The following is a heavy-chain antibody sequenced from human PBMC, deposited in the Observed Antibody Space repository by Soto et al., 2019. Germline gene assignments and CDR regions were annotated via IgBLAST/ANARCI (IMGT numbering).Heavy chain of an antibody. CDR1: GLTFSGYG. CDR3: VTRSRGLQSSPPRLDS. Sequence: EVQLLESGGGLVQPGGSLRLSCAASGLTFSGYGMSWVRQAPGTGLEWVSAISGSGSITYYADSAQGRFTISRDDSQNILFLQMISLRAEDTAVYYCVTRSRGLQSSPPRLDSWGQGTLVTVSS. CDR2: ISGSGSIT. J-gene: IGHJ4*02. V-gene: IGHV3-23*01. D-gene: IGHD4-4*01.